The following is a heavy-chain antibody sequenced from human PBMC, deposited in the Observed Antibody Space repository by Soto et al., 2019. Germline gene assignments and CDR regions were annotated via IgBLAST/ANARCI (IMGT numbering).Heavy chain of an antibody. D-gene: IGHD6-13*01. V-gene: IGHV1-46*01. Sequence: GASVKVSCTASGYTYTSYYMHWVLQAPGQGLEWMGIINPSGGSTSYAQKFQGRVTMTRDTSTSTVYMELSSLRSEDTAVYYCARGRANGYFFYYCGQGSLVTGSS. CDR1: GYTYTSYY. J-gene: IGHJ4*02. CDR3: ARGRANGYFFYY. CDR2: INPSGGST.